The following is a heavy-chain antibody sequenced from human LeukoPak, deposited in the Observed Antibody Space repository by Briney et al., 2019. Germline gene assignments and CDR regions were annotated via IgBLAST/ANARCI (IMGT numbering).Heavy chain of an antibody. Sequence: GGSLRLSCAASGFTFTRYAMAWVRQVPGKGLEWVSSVIATDASTRYADSVRGRFTISRDNFRNTVYLQMNSLRAEDTAIYYCAKSSDSSGRYTHGLDVWGQGTTVTVSS. CDR1: GFTFTRYA. CDR3: AKSSDSSGRYTHGLDV. V-gene: IGHV3-23*01. D-gene: IGHD3-22*01. CDR2: VIATDAST. J-gene: IGHJ6*02.